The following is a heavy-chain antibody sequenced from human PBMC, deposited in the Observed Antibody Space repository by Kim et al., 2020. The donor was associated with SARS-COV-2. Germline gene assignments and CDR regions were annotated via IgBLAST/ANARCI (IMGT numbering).Heavy chain of an antibody. D-gene: IGHD3-10*01. Sequence: SETLSLTCTVSGGSISSGGYYWSWIRQHPGKGLEWIGYIYYSGSTYYNPSLKSRVTISVDTSKNQFSLKLSSVTAADTAVYYCARRAVRGSYYYWFDPWGQGTLVTVSS. CDR3: ARRAVRGSYYYWFDP. J-gene: IGHJ5*02. CDR1: GGSISSGGYY. V-gene: IGHV4-31*03. CDR2: IYYSGST.